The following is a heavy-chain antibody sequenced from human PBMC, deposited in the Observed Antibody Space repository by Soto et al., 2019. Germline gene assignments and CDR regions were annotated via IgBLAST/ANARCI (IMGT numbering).Heavy chain of an antibody. CDR1: GFSLSTSGVG. CDR2: IYWDDDK. J-gene: IGHJ5*01. Sequence: QITLKESGPTLVKPTQTLTLTCTFSGFSLSTSGVGVGWIRQPPGKALEWLALIYWDDDKRYSPSLKSRLTIPKDTSKNQVVLTMTNMDTVDTATYSCAHRPKMPRKSLRLYGWSAPRGQGTLVTVSS. D-gene: IGHD5-12*01. CDR3: AHRPKMPRKSLRLYGWSAP. V-gene: IGHV2-5*02.